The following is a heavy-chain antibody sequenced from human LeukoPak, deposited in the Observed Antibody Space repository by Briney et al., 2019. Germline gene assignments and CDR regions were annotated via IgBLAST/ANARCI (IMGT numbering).Heavy chain of an antibody. V-gene: IGHV3-30-3*02. J-gene: IGHJ4*02. D-gene: IGHD7-27*01. CDR2: ISYDGSNK. CDR1: GYTFTSYA. CDR3: AKDGGLWVSAHWGDS. Sequence: SCKASGYTFTSYAMHWVRQAPGKGLEWVAVISYDGSNKYYADSVKGRFTISRDNSKNTLYLQMNSLRAEDTAVYYCAKDGGLWVSAHWGDSWGRGTLVTVSS.